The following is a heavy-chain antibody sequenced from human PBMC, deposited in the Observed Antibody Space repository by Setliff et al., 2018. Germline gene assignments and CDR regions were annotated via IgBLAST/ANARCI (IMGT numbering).Heavy chain of an antibody. CDR1: GDSISSGDDF. D-gene: IGHD2-8*02. Sequence: SETLSLTCTVSGDSISSGDDFWSWIRQPPGKGLEWIGSIYYSGSTNYNPSLKSRVTISVDTSKNQFSLKLSSVTAADTAVYYCTVYNTGSSKDHYWGQGTLVTVSS. J-gene: IGHJ4*02. V-gene: IGHV4-61*08. CDR3: TVYNTGSSKDHY. CDR2: IYYSGST.